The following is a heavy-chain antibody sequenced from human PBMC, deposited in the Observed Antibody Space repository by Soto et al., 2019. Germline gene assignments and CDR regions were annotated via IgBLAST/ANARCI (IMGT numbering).Heavy chain of an antibody. CDR3: VKDTRVAVPPPLFDY. V-gene: IGHV3-23*01. D-gene: IGHD3-22*01. CDR2: ISGGCGST. Sequence: LRLSCAASGFTFSSYAMSWVRQAPGKGLEWGSAISGGCGSTYYADSVKGRFTISIDNSKNTLYLQMNSLRAEDTAVYDCVKDTRVAVPPPLFDYWGQGTVVSVSS. CDR1: GFTFSSYA. J-gene: IGHJ4*02.